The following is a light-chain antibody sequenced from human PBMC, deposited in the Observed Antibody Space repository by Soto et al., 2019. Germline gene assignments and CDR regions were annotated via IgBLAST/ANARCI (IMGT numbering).Light chain of an antibody. CDR3: AAWDDSLSAWV. J-gene: IGLJ3*02. V-gene: IGLV1-47*01. CDR1: SYNVGKNL. Sequence: QSVLTQPPSASGTPGQRVTISCSGGSYNVGKNLVYWYQQRPGTAPKLIIFKNNQRPSGVPGRFSGSNSGSSASLAISGLRSEDEADYFCAAWDDSLSAWVFGGGTKPTVL. CDR2: KNN.